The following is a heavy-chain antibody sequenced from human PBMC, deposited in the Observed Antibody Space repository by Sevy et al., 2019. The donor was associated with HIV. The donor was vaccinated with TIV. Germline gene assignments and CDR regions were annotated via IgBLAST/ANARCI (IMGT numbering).Heavy chain of an antibody. Sequence: GGSLRLSCAASGFTFSSYAMHWVRRAPGKGLEWVAVISYDGSNKYYADSVKGRFTISRDNSKNTLYLQMNSLRAEDTAVYYCARVVAAAGTGVFDYWGQGTLVTVSS. CDR2: ISYDGSNK. V-gene: IGHV3-30-3*01. D-gene: IGHD6-13*01. J-gene: IGHJ4*02. CDR3: ARVVAAAGTGVFDY. CDR1: GFTFSSYA.